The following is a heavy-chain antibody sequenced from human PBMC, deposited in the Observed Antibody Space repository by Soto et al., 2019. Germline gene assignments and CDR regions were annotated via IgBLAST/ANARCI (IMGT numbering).Heavy chain of an antibody. V-gene: IGHV3-11*03. D-gene: IGHD6-13*01. CDR1: GFTFSDYY. J-gene: IGHJ4*02. Sequence: GGSLRLSCAASGFTFSDYYMSWIRQAPGKGLEWVSYISSSSSYTNYADSVKGRFTISRDNAKNSLYLQMNSLRAEDTAVYYCARFRGIAAVDYWGQGTLVTVSS. CDR2: ISSSSSYT. CDR3: ARFRGIAAVDY.